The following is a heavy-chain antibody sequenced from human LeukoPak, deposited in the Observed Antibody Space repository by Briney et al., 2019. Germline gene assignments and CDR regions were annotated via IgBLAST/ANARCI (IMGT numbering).Heavy chain of an antibody. CDR3: ARVRGIYDILTPFDP. CDR2: IYYSGST. Sequence: SETLSLTCTVSGGSISSYYWSWIRQPPGKGLEWIGYIYYSGSTNYNPSLKSRVTISVDTSKNQFSLKLSSVTAADTAVYYCARVRGIYDILTPFDPWGQGTLVTVSS. D-gene: IGHD3-9*01. J-gene: IGHJ5*02. V-gene: IGHV4-59*01. CDR1: GGSISSYY.